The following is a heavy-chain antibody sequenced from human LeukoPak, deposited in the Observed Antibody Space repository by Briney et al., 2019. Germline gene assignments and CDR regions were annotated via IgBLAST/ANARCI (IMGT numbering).Heavy chain of an antibody. CDR2: IKQDGSEK. V-gene: IGHV3-7*01. CDR3: ARDHLSSSSVH. CDR1: GFTFSNYW. D-gene: IGHD6-6*01. Sequence: GGSLRLSCVASGFTFSNYWMSWVRQAPGKGLEWVANIKQDGSEKYYVDSVKGRFTISRDNAKNSLYLQMNSLRAEDTAVYYCARDHLSSSSVHWGQGTLVTVSS. J-gene: IGHJ4*02.